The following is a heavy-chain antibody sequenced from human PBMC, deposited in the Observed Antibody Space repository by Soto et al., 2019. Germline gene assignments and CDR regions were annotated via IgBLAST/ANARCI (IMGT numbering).Heavy chain of an antibody. Sequence: QVQLVESGGGVVQPGRSLRLSCAASGFTFSRYTMHWVRQAPGKGPEWVAVTSYDGSTKYYADSVKGRFTISRDNSKNTLYLQMNSLTAGDTAVYYCAKDGGFDYGFWYFDLWGRGTLVTVSS. V-gene: IGHV3-30-3*01. D-gene: IGHD4-17*01. J-gene: IGHJ2*01. CDR1: GFTFSRYT. CDR2: TSYDGSTK. CDR3: AKDGGFDYGFWYFDL.